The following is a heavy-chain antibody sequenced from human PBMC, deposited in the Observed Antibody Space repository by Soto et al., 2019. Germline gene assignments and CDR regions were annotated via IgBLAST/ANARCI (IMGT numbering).Heavy chain of an antibody. CDR2: IDPSDSYT. CDR3: ARLRIAAPGNPGP. J-gene: IGHJ5*02. Sequence: PVESLKISCKGSGYIFTTDWISCRLQMPGRGLEWMGRIDPSDSYTSYSPSFQGHVTISVDKSISTAYLQWSSLKASDTAMYYCARLRIAAPGNPGPWGQGTLVTVSS. CDR1: GYIFTTDW. V-gene: IGHV5-10-1*01. D-gene: IGHD6-13*01.